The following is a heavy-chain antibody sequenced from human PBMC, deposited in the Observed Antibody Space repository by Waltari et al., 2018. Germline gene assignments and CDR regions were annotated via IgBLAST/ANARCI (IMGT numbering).Heavy chain of an antibody. CDR1: GGTFSSYA. D-gene: IGHD1-26*01. J-gene: IGHJ4*02. V-gene: IGHV1-69*10. CDR3: ARDRDVWLGSYYWGAFDY. Sequence: QVQLVQSGAEVKKPGSSVKVSCKASGGTFSSYAISWVRQAPGQGLEWMGGIIPILGIANYAQKFQGRVTITADKSTSTAYMELSSLRSEDTAVYYCARDRDVWLGSYYWGAFDYWGQGTLVTVSS. CDR2: IIPILGIA.